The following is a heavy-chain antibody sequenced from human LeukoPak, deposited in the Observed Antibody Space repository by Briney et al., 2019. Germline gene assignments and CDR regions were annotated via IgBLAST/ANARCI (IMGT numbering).Heavy chain of an antibody. CDR3: ARVVVVGAGWFDP. CDR2: INHSGST. D-gene: IGHD2-15*01. J-gene: IGHJ5*02. V-gene: IGHV4-34*01. Sequence: PSETLSLTCAVYGGSFSGYYWSWIRQPPGKGLEWIGEINHSGSTNYNPSLKSRVTISVDTSKNQFSLKLSSVTAADTAVYYCARVVVVGAGWFDPWGQGTLVTVSS. CDR1: GGSFSGYY.